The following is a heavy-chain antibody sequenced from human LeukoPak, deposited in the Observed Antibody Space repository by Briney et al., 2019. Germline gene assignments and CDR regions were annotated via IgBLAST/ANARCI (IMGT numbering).Heavy chain of an antibody. J-gene: IGHJ6*02. CDR1: GYTLTAYY. V-gene: IGHV1-2*02. CDR2: INPISGGT. D-gene: IGHD1-26*01. Sequence: ASVKVSCKASGYTLTAYYMHWVRQAPGQGLGWMGWINPISGGTNYAQKFQGSVTMTRDTSITTAYMELSSLRSDDTAVYYCASLGATTIHYYGMDVWGQGTTVTVSS. CDR3: ASLGATTIHYYGMDV.